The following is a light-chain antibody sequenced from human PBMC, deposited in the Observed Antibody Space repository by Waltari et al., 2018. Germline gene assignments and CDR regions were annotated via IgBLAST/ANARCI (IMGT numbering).Light chain of an antibody. V-gene: IGKV3-20*01. CDR1: QRVSSSY. Sequence: EIVLTQSPGTLSLSPGERATLTCRASQRVSSSYLAWYQQKPGQAPRLLIYGASSRATGIPDRFSGSGSGTDFTLTISRLEPEDFAAYYCQQYGSSPGTFGQGTKVEIK. J-gene: IGKJ1*01. CDR3: QQYGSSPGT. CDR2: GAS.